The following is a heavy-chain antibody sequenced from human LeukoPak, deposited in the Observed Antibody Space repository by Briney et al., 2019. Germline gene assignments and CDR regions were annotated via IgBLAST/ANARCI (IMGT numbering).Heavy chain of an antibody. CDR3: ARADYGGNYDAFDI. CDR2: IYHSGST. CDR1: GGSISSGGYY. V-gene: IGHV4-30-2*01. D-gene: IGHD4-23*01. Sequence: SETLSLTCTVSGGSISSGGYYWSWIRQPPGKGLEWIGYIYHSGSTYYNPSLKSRVTISVDRSKNQFSLKLSSVTAADTAVYYCARADYGGNYDAFDIWGQGTMVTVSS. J-gene: IGHJ3*02.